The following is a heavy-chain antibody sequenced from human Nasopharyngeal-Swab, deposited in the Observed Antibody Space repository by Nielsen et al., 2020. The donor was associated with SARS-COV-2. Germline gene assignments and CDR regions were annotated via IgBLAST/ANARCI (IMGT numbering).Heavy chain of an antibody. J-gene: IGHJ6*02. V-gene: IGHV3-30*03. CDR1: GFTFSGYY. CDR3: ARDLTGTGYYGMDV. Sequence: GESLKISCAASGFTFSGYYMAWVRQAPGKGLEWVAVISYDGSNKYYADSVKGRFTISRDNSKNTLYLQMNSLRAEDTAVYYCARDLTGTGYYGMDVWGQGTTVTVSS. D-gene: IGHD1-7*01. CDR2: ISYDGSNK.